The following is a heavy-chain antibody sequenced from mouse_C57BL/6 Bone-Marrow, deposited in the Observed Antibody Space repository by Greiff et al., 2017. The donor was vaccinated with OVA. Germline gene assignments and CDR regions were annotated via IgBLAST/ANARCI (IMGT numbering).Heavy chain of an antibody. Sequence: QVQLQQSGAELVRPGTSVKVSCKASGYAFTNYLIEWVKQRPGQGLEWIGVINPGSGGTNYNEKFKGKATLTADNSSSTAYMQLSSLTSEDSAVYFCARYGSSYALDYWGQGTTLTVSS. CDR2: INPGSGGT. V-gene: IGHV1-54*01. J-gene: IGHJ2*01. CDR3: ARYGSSYALDY. D-gene: IGHD1-1*01. CDR1: GYAFTNYL.